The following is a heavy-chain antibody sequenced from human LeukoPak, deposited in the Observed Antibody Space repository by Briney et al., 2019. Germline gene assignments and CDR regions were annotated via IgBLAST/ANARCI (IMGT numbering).Heavy chain of an antibody. D-gene: IGHD6-13*01. CDR2: ISSSSSHT. V-gene: IGHV3-11*05. Sequence: GGPLRLSCAASGFTFSDYYMSWIRQAPGKGLEWVSYISSSSSHTNYADSVKGRFTISRDNAKNSLYLQMNSLRAEDTAAYYCARDRAGEFDYWGRGTLVTVSS. CDR3: ARDRAGEFDY. CDR1: GFTFSDYY. J-gene: IGHJ4*02.